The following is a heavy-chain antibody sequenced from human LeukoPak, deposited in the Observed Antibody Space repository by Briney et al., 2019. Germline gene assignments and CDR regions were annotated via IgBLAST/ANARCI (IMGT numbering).Heavy chain of an antibody. CDR3: AHSRNVPVVASPFEN. Sequence: SGPTLAKPPQTLTLTCGFSGLSLSTTGVGVHWIRPPPGKDLESNAVIYFDDDKRYSPSLRSRLTITKDTSKNQVVLTMSNVDPVDTATYYCAHSRNVPVVASPFENWGEGTLVTVSS. CDR1: GLSLSTTGVG. V-gene: IGHV2-5*02. D-gene: IGHD2-21*01. J-gene: IGHJ4*02. CDR2: IYFDDDK.